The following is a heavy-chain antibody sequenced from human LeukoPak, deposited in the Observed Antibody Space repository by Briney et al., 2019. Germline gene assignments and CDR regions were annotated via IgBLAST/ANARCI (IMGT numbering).Heavy chain of an antibody. CDR2: INLNSGDT. D-gene: IGHD2-21*01. J-gene: IGHJ4*02. CDR3: ASWAGGNAPVASFDY. V-gene: IGHV1-2*02. Sequence: GASVEVSCKPSGYTFTGYYMHWMRQAPGQGLEWVGWINLNSGDTNYAQKFQGRVTMTRDTSISTAYMELRRLRSDDTAVYYCASWAGGNAPVASFDYWGQGTLATVSP. CDR1: GYTFTGYY.